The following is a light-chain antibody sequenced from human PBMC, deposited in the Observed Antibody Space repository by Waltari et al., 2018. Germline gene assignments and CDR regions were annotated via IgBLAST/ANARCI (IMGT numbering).Light chain of an antibody. J-gene: IGKJ4*01. V-gene: IGKV3-15*01. CDR1: QSISSN. Sequence: EIVMTQSPVTLSVSPGERATLSCRASQSISSNLAWYQQKPGQSPRLLIQGASTRATGIPARFSGSGSGTDFTLTLSSLQSEDFAVYFCQQYNTWPTFGGGTKVEIK. CDR3: QQYNTWPT. CDR2: GAS.